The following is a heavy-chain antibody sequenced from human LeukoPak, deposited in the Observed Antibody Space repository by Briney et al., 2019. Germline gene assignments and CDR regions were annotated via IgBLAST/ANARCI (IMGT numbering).Heavy chain of an antibody. J-gene: IGHJ4*02. CDR1: GFTVSSNY. CDR3: AKYCSGGSCYSLDY. Sequence: GGSLRLSCAASGFTVSSNYMSWVRQAPGKGLEWVSSISSSSSYIYYADSVKGRFTISRDNAKNSLYLQMNSLRAEDTAVYYCAKYCSGGSCYSLDYWGQGTLVTVSS. D-gene: IGHD2-15*01. CDR2: ISSSSSYI. V-gene: IGHV3-21*01.